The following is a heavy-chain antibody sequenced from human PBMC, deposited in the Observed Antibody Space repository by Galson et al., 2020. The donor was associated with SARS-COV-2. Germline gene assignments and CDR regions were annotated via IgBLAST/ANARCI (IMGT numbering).Heavy chain of an antibody. J-gene: IGHJ6*01. Sequence: GGSLRLSCAASGFTFSSYAMSWVRQAPGKGLEWVSVISCSGVSKYYADSVKGRFTISRDNSKNTLYLQMNSLRAEDTAVYYCAKLCSSGGVVGGVIRGSRGGMDGGREGRTVT. CDR3: AKLCSSGGVVGGVIRGSRGGMDG. V-gene: IGHV3-23*01. CDR2: ISCSGVSK. CDR1: GFTFSSYA. D-gene: IGHD3-10*01.